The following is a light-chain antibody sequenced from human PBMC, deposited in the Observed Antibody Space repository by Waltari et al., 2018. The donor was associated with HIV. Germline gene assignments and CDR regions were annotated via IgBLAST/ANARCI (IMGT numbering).Light chain of an antibody. V-gene: IGKV3-20*01. J-gene: IGKJ2*01. Sequence: EIVLTQSPGTLSFSPGERATLSCRASQSVSGNYVAWSQHKPGQAPTLLIYRASTRATGIPDRFSGSGSGTDFTLTISRLEPEDCALYYWQQYADSYTFGRGTKLEI. CDR2: RAS. CDR1: QSVSGNY. CDR3: QQYADSYT.